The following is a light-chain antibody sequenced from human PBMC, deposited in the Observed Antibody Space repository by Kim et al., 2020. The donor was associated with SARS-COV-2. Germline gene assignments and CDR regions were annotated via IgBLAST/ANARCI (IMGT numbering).Light chain of an antibody. CDR2: GAS. CDR1: QSVSSN. CDR3: QQYNNWPPRTT. Sequence: EIVMTQSPATLSVSPGERATLSCRASQSVSSNLAWYQQKPGQAPRLLIYGASTRATGIPARFSGSGSGTEFTLTISSLQSEVFAVYYCQQYNNWPPRTTFGGGTKVDIK. V-gene: IGKV3-15*01. J-gene: IGKJ4*01.